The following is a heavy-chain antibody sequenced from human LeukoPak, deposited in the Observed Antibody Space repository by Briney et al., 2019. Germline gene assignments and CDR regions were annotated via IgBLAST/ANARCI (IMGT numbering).Heavy chain of an antibody. V-gene: IGHV4-4*07. J-gene: IGHJ4*02. CDR2: IYTSGST. D-gene: IGHD3-10*01. CDR1: GGSISSYY. Sequence: ASETLSLTCTVSGGSISSYYWSWIRQPAGKGLEWIGRIYTSGSTNYNPSLKGRVTMSVDTSKNQFSLKLSSVTAADTAVYYCASGGVYGSGSSPLNLDYWGQGTLVTVSS. CDR3: ASGGVYGSGSSPLNLDY.